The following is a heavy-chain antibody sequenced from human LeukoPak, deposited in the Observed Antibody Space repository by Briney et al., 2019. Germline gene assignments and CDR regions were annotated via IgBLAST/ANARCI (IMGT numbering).Heavy chain of an antibody. CDR3: TGGGSGYFLGFDY. V-gene: IGHV3-48*03. CDR1: GFTFSSYE. D-gene: IGHD3-22*01. CDR2: ISSSGSTI. J-gene: IGHJ4*02. Sequence: PGGSLRLSCAASGFTFSSYEMNWVRQAPGKGLEWVSYISSSGSTIYYADSVKGRFTISRDNAKNSLYLQMNSLRAEDTAVYYCTGGGSGYFLGFDYWGQGTLVTVSS.